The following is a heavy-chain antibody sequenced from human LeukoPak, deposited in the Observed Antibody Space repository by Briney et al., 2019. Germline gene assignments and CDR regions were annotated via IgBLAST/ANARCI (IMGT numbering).Heavy chain of an antibody. J-gene: IGHJ4*02. CDR1: GFSLSSYR. CDR3: LRGDRRDY. CDR2: IDSSGGYM. V-gene: IGHV3-21*06. Sequence: GGSLRLSCAASGFSLSSYRMNWVRQAPGKGLEWVSSIDSSGGYMFYADSVKGRFIISRDNAKDSLYLQMNSLRVEDTAVYYCLRGDRRDYWGQGTLVTVSS.